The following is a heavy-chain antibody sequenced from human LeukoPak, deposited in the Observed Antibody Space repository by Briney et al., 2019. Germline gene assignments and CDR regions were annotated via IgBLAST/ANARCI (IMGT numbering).Heavy chain of an antibody. CDR1: GYTFTSYG. Sequence: GASVKVSCKASGYTFTSYGISWVRQAPGQGLEWMGWISAYNGNTNYAQKLQGRVTTTTDTSTSTAYMELRSLRSDDTAVYYCARSPGYYYDSSGYSSIDYWGQGTLVTVSS. CDR2: ISAYNGNT. V-gene: IGHV1-18*01. J-gene: IGHJ4*02. D-gene: IGHD3-22*01. CDR3: ARSPGYYYDSSGYSSIDY.